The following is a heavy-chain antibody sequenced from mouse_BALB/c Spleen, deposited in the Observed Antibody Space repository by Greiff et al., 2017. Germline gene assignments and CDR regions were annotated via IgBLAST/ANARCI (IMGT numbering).Heavy chain of an antibody. CDR2: IDPANGNT. Sequence: EVKLQQSGAELVKPGASVKLSCTASGFNIKDTYMHWVKQRPEQGLEWIGRIDPANGNTKYDPKFQGKATITADTSSNTAYLQLSSLTSEDTAVYYCASHYSYAMDYWGQGTSVTVSS. V-gene: IGHV14-3*02. CDR1: GFNIKDTY. D-gene: IGHD1-1*01. J-gene: IGHJ4*01. CDR3: ASHYSYAMDY.